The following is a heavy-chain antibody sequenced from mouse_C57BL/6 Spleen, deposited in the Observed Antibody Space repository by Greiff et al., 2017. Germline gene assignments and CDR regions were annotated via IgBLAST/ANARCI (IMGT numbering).Heavy chain of an antibody. V-gene: IGHV1-55*01. Sequence: VQLQQPGAELVKPGASVKMSCKASGYTFTSYWITWVKQRPGQGLEWIGDIYPGSGSTNYNEKFKSKATLTVDTSSSTAYMQLSSLTSEDSAVYYCARQDSNGAWFAYWGQGTLVTVSA. CDR1: GYTFTSYW. CDR2: IYPGSGST. D-gene: IGHD2-5*01. CDR3: ARQDSNGAWFAY. J-gene: IGHJ3*01.